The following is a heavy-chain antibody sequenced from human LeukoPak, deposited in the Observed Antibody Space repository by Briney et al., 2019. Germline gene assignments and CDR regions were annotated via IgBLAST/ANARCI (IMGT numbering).Heavy chain of an antibody. D-gene: IGHD3-3*01. Sequence: TSETLSLTCTVSGGSISSYYWSWIRQPPGKGLEWIGYIYYSGSTNYNPSLKSRVTISVDTSKNRFSLKLSSVTAADTAVYYCARARPSDDFWSGYFSSPRDYYYMDVWGKGTTVTVSS. CDR3: ARARPSDDFWSGYFSSPRDYYYMDV. CDR2: IYYSGST. CDR1: GGSISSYY. V-gene: IGHV4-59*01. J-gene: IGHJ6*03.